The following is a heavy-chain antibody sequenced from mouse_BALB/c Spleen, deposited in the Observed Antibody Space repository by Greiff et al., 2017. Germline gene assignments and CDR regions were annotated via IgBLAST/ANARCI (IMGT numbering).Heavy chain of an antibody. V-gene: IGHV5-6-5*01. CDR1: GFTFSSYA. D-gene: IGHD2-4*01. J-gene: IGHJ3*01. CDR3: ARGGDYASWFAY. CDR2: ISSGGST. Sequence: DVKLVESGGGLVKPGGSLKLSCAASGFTFSSYAMSWVRQTPEKRLEWVASISSGGSTYYPDSVKGRFTISRDNARNILYLQMSSLRSEDTAMYYCARGGDYASWFAYWGQGTLVTVSA.